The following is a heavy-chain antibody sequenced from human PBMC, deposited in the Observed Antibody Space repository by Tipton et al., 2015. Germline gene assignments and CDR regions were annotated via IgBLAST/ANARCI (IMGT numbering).Heavy chain of an antibody. CDR3: ARARGRHGGLFDS. CDR1: GGSISSYY. CDR2: KYSSGST. D-gene: IGHD4-23*01. V-gene: IGHV4-59*01. Sequence: TLSLTCTVSGGSISSYYWSWIRQPPGKGLEWIGYKYSSGSTNYNSSLKSRLTLSEDTSKTQFSLKMSSVTASDTAVYYCARARGRHGGLFDSWGQGILVTVSS. J-gene: IGHJ4*02.